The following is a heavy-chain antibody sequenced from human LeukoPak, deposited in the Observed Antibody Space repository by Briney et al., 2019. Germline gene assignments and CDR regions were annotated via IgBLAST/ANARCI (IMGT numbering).Heavy chain of an antibody. CDR1: GGTFSSYA. J-gene: IGHJ4*02. CDR2: IIPIFGTA. D-gene: IGHD4-11*01. CDR3: ARGDDYSNYLVY. V-gene: IGHV1-69*01. Sequence: SVKVSCKASGGTFSSYAISWVRQAPGQGLEWMGGIIPIFGTANYAQKFQGRVTITADESTSTAYMELSSLRSDDTAVYYCARGDDYSNYLVYWGQGTLVTVSS.